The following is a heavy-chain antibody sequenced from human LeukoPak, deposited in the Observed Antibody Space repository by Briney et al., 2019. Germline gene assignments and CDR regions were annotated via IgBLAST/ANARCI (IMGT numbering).Heavy chain of an antibody. CDR1: GFTFSAYG. J-gene: IGHJ4*02. CDR3: ATDSIGPATDFDY. D-gene: IGHD2-2*01. V-gene: IGHV3-33*01. CDR2: IWSDGGKS. Sequence: GGSLTLSCAASGFTFSAYGMHWVRQAPGKGLEWVAVIWSDGGKSYNSDFVKGRFTISRDNSKNTLYLQMNSPEADDTAVYYCATDSIGPATDFDYWGQGTLVTVSS.